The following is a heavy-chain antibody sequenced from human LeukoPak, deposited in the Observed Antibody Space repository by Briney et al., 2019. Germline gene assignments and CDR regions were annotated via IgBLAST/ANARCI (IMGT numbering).Heavy chain of an antibody. J-gene: IGHJ4*02. CDR2: VYTGGST. CDR1: NVIVSNNY. Sequence: GGSLRLSCAASNVIVSNNYMSWVRQAPGKGLEWVSVVYTGGSTYYADSVKGRFTVSKDTSDNTLYLQMNSLRVDDTAVYYCVKASPGGGHFEYWGPGALVTVSS. CDR3: VKASPGGGHFEY. V-gene: IGHV3-53*01.